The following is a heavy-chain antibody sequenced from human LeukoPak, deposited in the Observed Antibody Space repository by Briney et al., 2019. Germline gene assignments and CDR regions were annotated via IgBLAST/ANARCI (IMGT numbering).Heavy chain of an antibody. D-gene: IGHD2-21*02. CDR2: TYHGGTT. V-gene: IGHV4-38-2*02. J-gene: IGHJ4*02. CDR1: GYSISSGYL. CDR3: ARGSGDWTYYFDY. Sequence: SETLSLTCTVSGYSISSGYLWGWIRQPPGKGLEWIGSTYHGGTTYSNPSLKSRVIISEDTSKNQFSLKLSSVTAADTAVYYCARGSGDWTYYFDYWGREPWSQSPQ.